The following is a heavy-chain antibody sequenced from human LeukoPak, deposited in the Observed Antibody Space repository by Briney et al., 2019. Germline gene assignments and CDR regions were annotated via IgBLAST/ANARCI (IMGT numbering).Heavy chain of an antibody. D-gene: IGHD3-22*01. CDR1: GGSISSGGYY. V-gene: IGHV4-39*01. Sequence: SETLSLTCTVSGGSISSGGYYWGWTRQPPGKGLEWIGSIYYSGSTYYNPSLKSRVTISVDTSKNQFSLKLSSVTAADTAVYYCARANRHHYYDSSGYYFDYWGQGTLVTVSS. CDR2: IYYSGST. CDR3: ARANRHHYYDSSGYYFDY. J-gene: IGHJ4*02.